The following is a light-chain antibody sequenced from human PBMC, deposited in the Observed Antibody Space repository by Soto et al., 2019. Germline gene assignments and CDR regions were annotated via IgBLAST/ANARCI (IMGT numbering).Light chain of an antibody. J-gene: IGLJ1*01. V-gene: IGLV2-23*02. CDR3: CSYVGSNIFYV. CDR1: NSDLGTYNL. CDR2: EVT. Sequence: SVLTQPASVSGSPGQSITISCTGTNSDLGTYNLVSWYQQHPGKAPKTIIYEVTKRPSGVSKRFSGSKSGNTASLTISGLQAEDEADYYCCSYVGSNIFYVFGTGTKVT.